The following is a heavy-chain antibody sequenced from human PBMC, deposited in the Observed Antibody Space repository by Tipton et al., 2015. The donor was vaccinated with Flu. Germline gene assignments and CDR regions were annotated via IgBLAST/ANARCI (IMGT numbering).Heavy chain of an antibody. CDR3: TGGGGRLDWFDP. D-gene: IGHD3-10*01. CDR2: LYTGGGT. V-gene: IGHV3-53*01. CDR1: GFTVNSYY. J-gene: IGHJ5*02. Sequence: SLRLSCAVSGFTVNSYYMSWVRQAPGKGLEWVSVLYTGGGTTYADSVKGRFTISRDDSKNTLYLQMNSLRAEDTAVYYCTGGGGRLDWFDPWGQGTLVTVSS.